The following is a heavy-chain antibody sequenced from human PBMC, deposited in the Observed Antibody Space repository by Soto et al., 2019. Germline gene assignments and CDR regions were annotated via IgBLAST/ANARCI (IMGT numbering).Heavy chain of an antibody. CDR3: AKARYYYDSSGSLDY. Sequence: VGSLRLSCAASGFTFSSYAMSWVRQAPGKGLEWVSAISGSGGSTYYADSVKGRFTISRDNSKNTLYLQMNSLRAEDTAVYYCAKARYYYDSSGSLDYWGQGTLVTVSS. CDR2: ISGSGGST. V-gene: IGHV3-23*01. CDR1: GFTFSSYA. J-gene: IGHJ4*02. D-gene: IGHD3-22*01.